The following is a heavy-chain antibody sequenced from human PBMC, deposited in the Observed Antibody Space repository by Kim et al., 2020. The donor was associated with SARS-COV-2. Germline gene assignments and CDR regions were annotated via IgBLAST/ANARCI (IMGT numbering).Heavy chain of an antibody. D-gene: IGHD3-9*01. V-gene: IGHV5-51*01. Sequence: GESLKISCKGSGYSFTSYWIGWVRQMPGKGLEWMGIIYPGDSDTRYSPSFQGQVTISADKSISTAYLQWSSLKASDTAMYYCAGMHVLRYFDWLYPFDPGGQGTLVTVSS. CDR1: GYSFTSYW. CDR2: IYPGDSDT. CDR3: AGMHVLRYFDWLYPFDP. J-gene: IGHJ5*02.